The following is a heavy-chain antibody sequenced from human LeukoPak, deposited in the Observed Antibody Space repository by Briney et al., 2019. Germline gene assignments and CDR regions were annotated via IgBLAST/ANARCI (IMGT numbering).Heavy chain of an antibody. CDR2: IKQDGSEK. CDR1: GFTFSSYW. V-gene: IGHV3-7*01. CDR3: ARELIYGGNPFGY. J-gene: IGHJ4*02. Sequence: QPGGSLRLSCAASGFTFSSYWMSWVRQAPGKGLEWVANIKQDGSEKYYVDSVKGRFTTSRDNSKNTLYLQMNSLRAEDTAVYYCARELIYGGNPFGYWGQGTLVTVSS. D-gene: IGHD4-23*01.